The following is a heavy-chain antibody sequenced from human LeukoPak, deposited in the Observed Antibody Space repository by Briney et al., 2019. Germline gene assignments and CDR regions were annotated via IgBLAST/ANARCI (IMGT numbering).Heavy chain of an antibody. CDR2: INTNTGNP. Sequence: ASVKVSCKASGYSFTSHYMHWVRQAPGQGLEWMGWINTNTGNPTYAQGFTGRFVFSLDTSVSTAYLQISSLKAEDTAVYYCARDTATRLVTVYYYYYMDVWGKGTTVTVSS. CDR1: GYSFTSHY. D-gene: IGHD5-18*01. V-gene: IGHV7-4-1*02. CDR3: ARDTATRLVTVYYYYYMDV. J-gene: IGHJ6*03.